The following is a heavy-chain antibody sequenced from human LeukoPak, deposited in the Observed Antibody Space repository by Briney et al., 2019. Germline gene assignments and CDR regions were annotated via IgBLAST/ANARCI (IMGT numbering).Heavy chain of an antibody. CDR2: INPNSGGT. D-gene: IGHD5-12*01. CDR3: ARDFVATYYYYYMDV. CDR1: GYTFTSNY. V-gene: IGHV1-2*02. J-gene: IGHJ6*03. Sequence: EASVKVSCKAFGYTFTSNYMHWVRQAPGQGLEWMGWINPNSGGTNYAQKFQGRVTMTRDTSISTAYMELSGLRSDDTAVYYCARDFVATYYYYYMDVWGKGTTVTISS.